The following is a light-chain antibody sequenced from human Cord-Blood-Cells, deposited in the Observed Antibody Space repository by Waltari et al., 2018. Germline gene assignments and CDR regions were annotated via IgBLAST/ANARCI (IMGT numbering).Light chain of an antibody. Sequence: DIVMTQSPDSLAVYLGARATINCKSSQSVLYSPNNKNYLAWYQQKPGQPPKLLIYWASTRESGVPDRFSGSWSGTDFTLTISSLQAEDVAVYYCQQYYSTPLTFGGGTKVEIK. V-gene: IGKV4-1*01. CDR1: QSVLYSPNNKNY. CDR2: WAS. CDR3: QQYYSTPLT. J-gene: IGKJ4*01.